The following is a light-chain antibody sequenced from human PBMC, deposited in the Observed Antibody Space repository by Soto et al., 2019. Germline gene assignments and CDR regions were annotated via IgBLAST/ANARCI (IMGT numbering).Light chain of an antibody. CDR3: CSCTGSTSSYV. CDR1: SSDVGGYDY. V-gene: IGLV2-14*01. J-gene: IGLJ1*01. Sequence: QSVLTQPASVSGSPGQSITISCTGTSSDVGGYDYVSWYQQHPGKAPKLMIFEVSNRPSGVSNRFSGSKSGNTASLTISGLQAEDEADYDCCSCTGSTSSYVFGTGTKLTVL. CDR2: EVS.